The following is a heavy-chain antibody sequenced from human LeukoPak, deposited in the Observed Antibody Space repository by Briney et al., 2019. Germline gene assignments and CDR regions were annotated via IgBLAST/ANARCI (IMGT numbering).Heavy chain of an antibody. Sequence: AASVKVSCKASGYTFTGYYMHWVRQAPGQGLEWMGWINPNSGGTNYAQKFQGRVTMTRDMSISTAYMELSRLRSDDTAVYYCARGGVVVPAAIGEDWFDPWGQGTLVTVSS. CDR1: GYTFTGYY. D-gene: IGHD2-2*02. CDR3: ARGGVVVPAAIGEDWFDP. J-gene: IGHJ5*02. V-gene: IGHV1-2*02. CDR2: INPNSGGT.